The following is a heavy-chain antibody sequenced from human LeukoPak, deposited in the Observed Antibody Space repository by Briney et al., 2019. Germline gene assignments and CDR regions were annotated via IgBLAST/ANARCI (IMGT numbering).Heavy chain of an antibody. V-gene: IGHV3-30*01. D-gene: IGHD2-15*01. CDR3: AGDHSQAGGYYMDV. CDR1: GFTFSSYA. J-gene: IGHJ6*03. Sequence: GGSLRLSCAASGFTFSSYALHWVRQAPGKGLEWVALTPYAGTNKFYADSVKGRFTISRDNPKSTLYLQMNSLRAEDTGVYYCAGDHSQAGGYYMDVWGKGTTVTVSS. CDR2: TPYAGTNK.